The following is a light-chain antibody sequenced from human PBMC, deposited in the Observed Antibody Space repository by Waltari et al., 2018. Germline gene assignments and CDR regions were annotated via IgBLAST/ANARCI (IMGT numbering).Light chain of an antibody. Sequence: EIVMTQSPATLSVSPGERATLSCRASQSVSSNLAWYQQKPGQAPRFLIYCASTRATGIPARFSGSGSGTEFTLTISSLQSEDFAVYYCQQYNNWPRTFGQGTKVESK. CDR1: QSVSSN. J-gene: IGKJ1*01. CDR2: CAS. CDR3: QQYNNWPRT. V-gene: IGKV3-15*01.